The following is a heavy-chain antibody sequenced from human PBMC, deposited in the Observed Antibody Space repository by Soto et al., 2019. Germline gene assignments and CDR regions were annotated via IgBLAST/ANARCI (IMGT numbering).Heavy chain of an antibody. D-gene: IGHD3-22*01. CDR2: INAGNGDT. CDR3: ARGGRRFYESSGYSPLDY. CDR1: GFTFTSYV. Sequence: ASVKVSCKSSGFTFTSYVLHWVRQAPGQRLEWMGWINAGNGDTKLSQKFQGRVTTTRDTSASTAYMELSSLTFEDTAAYYCARGGRRFYESSGYSPLDYWGQGTLVTVSS. V-gene: IGHV1-3*01. J-gene: IGHJ4*02.